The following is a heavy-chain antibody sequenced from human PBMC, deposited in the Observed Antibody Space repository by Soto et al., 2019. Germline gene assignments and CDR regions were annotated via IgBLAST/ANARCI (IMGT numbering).Heavy chain of an antibody. V-gene: IGHV3-15*01. D-gene: IGHD1-7*01. CDR2: IKSKTDGGTT. J-gene: IGHJ6*03. CDR3: TTTRNTELNYLDYYYYYMDV. CDR1: GFTFSNAW. Sequence: GGSLRLSCAASGFTFSNAWMSWVRQAPGKGLEWVGRIKSKTDGGTTDYAAPVKGRFTISRDDSKNTLYLQMNSLKTEDTAVYYCTTTRNTELNYLDYYYYYMDVWGKGTTVTVSS.